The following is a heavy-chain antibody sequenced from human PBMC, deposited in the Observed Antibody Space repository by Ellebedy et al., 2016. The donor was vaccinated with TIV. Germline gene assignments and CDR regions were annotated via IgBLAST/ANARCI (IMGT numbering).Heavy chain of an antibody. CDR1: GFTFSIFA. CDR3: AKRDSSGYYYARLFDY. J-gene: IGHJ4*02. CDR2: ITASGEST. Sequence: GESLKISCAASGFTFSIFAMSWVRQAPGRGLEWVSSITASGESTYYAGSVTGRFTISRDNAKNTLFLQMNSLGAEATAIYYCAKRDSSGYYYARLFDYWGQGSLVTVSS. D-gene: IGHD3-22*01. V-gene: IGHV3-23*01.